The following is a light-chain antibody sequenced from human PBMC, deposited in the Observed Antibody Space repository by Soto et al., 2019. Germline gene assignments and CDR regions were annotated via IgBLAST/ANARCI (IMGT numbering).Light chain of an antibody. CDR1: SSNIGAGYD. V-gene: IGLV1-40*01. J-gene: IGLJ3*02. CDR2: GNS. Sequence: QSVLTQPLSVSGAPGQRVTISCTGSSSNIGAGYDVHWYQQLPGTAPKLLIYGNSNRPSGVPDRFSGCKSGTSASLAITGLQAEDEADYYCQSYDSSLSGSVFGGGTKLTVL. CDR3: QSYDSSLSGSV.